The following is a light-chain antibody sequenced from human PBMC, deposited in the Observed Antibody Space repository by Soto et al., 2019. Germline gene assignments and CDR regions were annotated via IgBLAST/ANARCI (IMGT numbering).Light chain of an antibody. J-gene: IGKJ1*01. V-gene: IGKV3-11*01. CDR2: QTS. CDR1: QTLNHNY. Sequence: EIGLTQSPGTLSLSPGERATLSCRANQTLNHNYLAWYQQKPGQAPRLLIYQTSLRAAGIPARFSASGSGTDFTLTITDVQPEDFALYYCHQRQSWPRTFGQGT. CDR3: HQRQSWPRT.